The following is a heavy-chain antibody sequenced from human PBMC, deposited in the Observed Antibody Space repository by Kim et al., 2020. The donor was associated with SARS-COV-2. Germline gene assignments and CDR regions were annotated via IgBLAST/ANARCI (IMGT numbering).Heavy chain of an antibody. D-gene: IGHD6-6*01. CDR2: IYHSGST. CDR3: ARAWGSIAARPGWFDP. CDR1: GGSISSGGYS. J-gene: IGHJ5*02. Sequence: SETLSLTCAVSGGSISSGGYSWSCIRQPPGKGLEWIGYIYHSGSTYYNPSLKSRVTISVDRSKNQFSLKLSSVTAADTAVYYCARAWGSIAARPGWFDPWGQGTLVTVSS. V-gene: IGHV4-30-2*01.